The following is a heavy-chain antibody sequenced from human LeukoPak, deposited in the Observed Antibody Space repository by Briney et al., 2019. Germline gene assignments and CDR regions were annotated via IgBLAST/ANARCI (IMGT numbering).Heavy chain of an antibody. CDR3: ARGRATVTTPRDY. CDR1: GFTFSSYG. Sequence: GGSLRLSCAASGFTFSSYGMHWVRQAPGKGLEWVAFIRYDGSNKYYADSVKGRFTISRDNSKNTLYLQMNSLRAEDTAVYYCARGRATVTTPRDYWGQGTLVTVSS. J-gene: IGHJ4*02. CDR2: IRYDGSNK. D-gene: IGHD4-17*01. V-gene: IGHV3-30*02.